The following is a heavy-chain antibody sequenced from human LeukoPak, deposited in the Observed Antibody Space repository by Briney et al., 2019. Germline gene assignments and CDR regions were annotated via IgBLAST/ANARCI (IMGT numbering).Heavy chain of an antibody. J-gene: IGHJ3*02. V-gene: IGHV3-7*01. CDR2: IKEDGSDR. CDR3: ASTLTFDN. CDR1: GFTFSNDW. Sequence: PWRSLRLSCAASGFTFSNDWMTWVRQVPGKGLEWVASIKEDGSDRYNVDSVKGRFTISRDNAKNSLSLQMSSLRAEDTAVYYCASTLTFDNWGLGILVTVSS.